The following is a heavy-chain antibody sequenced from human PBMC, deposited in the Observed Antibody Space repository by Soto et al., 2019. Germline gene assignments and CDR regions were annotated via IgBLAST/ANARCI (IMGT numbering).Heavy chain of an antibody. D-gene: IGHD2-21*01. CDR2: ITCSGGST. CDR3: AKATRDWSHFDY. J-gene: IGHJ4*02. Sequence: EVQLLESGGGLVQPGGSLRLSCAASGFTFSSYAMSWVRQAPGNGLECASAITCSGGSTYYADSVKGRFTISRDNSKNALYLPMNSLRAEDTAVYYCAKATRDWSHFDYLGQGTLVTVSS. CDR1: GFTFSSYA. V-gene: IGHV3-23*01.